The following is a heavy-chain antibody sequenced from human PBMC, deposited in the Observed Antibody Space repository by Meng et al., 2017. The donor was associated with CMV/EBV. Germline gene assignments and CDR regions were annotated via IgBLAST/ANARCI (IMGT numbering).Heavy chain of an antibody. CDR2: IYHSGST. V-gene: IGHV4-38-2*02. J-gene: IGHJ4*02. Sequence: SCTVSGYSISSGYYWGWIRQPPGKGLEWIGSIYHSGSTYYNPSLKSRVTISVDTSKNQFSLKLSSVTAADTAVYYCARERGFVVVVPAANGPFDYWGQGTLVTVSS. CDR3: ARERGFVVVVPAANGPFDY. D-gene: IGHD2-2*01. CDR1: GYSISSGYY.